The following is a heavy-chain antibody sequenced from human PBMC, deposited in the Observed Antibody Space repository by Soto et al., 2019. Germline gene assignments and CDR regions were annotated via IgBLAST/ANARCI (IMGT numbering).Heavy chain of an antibody. D-gene: IGHD1-1*01. CDR2: IYYSGST. J-gene: IGHJ4*02. Sequence: QLQLQESGPGLVKPSETLSLTCTVSGGSISSSSYYWGWIRQPPGKGLEWIGSIYYSGSTYYNPSLKSRVPLSVDSSKNQFSLKLRSVTAADTAVYYCARQFRNNRNFDYWGQGTLLTVSS. CDR3: ARQFRNNRNFDY. CDR1: GGSISSSSYY. V-gene: IGHV4-39*01.